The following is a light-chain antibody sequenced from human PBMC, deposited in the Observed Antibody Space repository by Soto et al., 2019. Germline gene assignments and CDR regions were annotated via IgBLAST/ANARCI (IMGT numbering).Light chain of an antibody. CDR3: QQSYSTPPWT. V-gene: IGKV1-39*01. Sequence: SQMTQSPSSLSASVGDRVTITFRSSQSISSYLNWYQQKPGKAPKLLIYAASSLQSGVPSRFSGSGSGTDFTLTISSLQPEDFATYYCQQSYSTPPWTFGQGTKVDIK. J-gene: IGKJ1*01. CDR2: AAS. CDR1: QSISSY.